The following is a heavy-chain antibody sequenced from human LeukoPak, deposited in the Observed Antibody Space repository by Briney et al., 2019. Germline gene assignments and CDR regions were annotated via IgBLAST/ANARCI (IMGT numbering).Heavy chain of an antibody. D-gene: IGHD1-26*01. J-gene: IGHJ6*02. V-gene: IGHV4-59*01. CDR3: ASGRSNYYGMDV. Sequence: SETLSLTCSVSDGSINSYYWNWIRRPPGKGLEWIGYIYYNGNTNYSPSLKSRVTMSVDTSKNLFSLKVSSVTAADTAVYYCASGRSNYYGMDVWGQGTTVTVSS. CDR1: DGSINSYY. CDR2: IYYNGNT.